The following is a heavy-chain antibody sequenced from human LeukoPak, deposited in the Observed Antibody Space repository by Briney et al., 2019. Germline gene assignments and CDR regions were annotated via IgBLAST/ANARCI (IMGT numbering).Heavy chain of an antibody. Sequence: SETLSLTCAVYGGSFSGYYWSWIRQPPGKGLEWIGEINHSGSTNYNPSLKSRVTISVDTSKNQFSLKLSSVTAADTAVYYCARGGRGEYDIGYYYYGMDVWGQGTTVTVSS. CDR2: INHSGST. CDR1: GGSFSGYY. D-gene: IGHD3-16*01. V-gene: IGHV4-34*01. CDR3: ARGGRGEYDIGYYYYGMDV. J-gene: IGHJ6*02.